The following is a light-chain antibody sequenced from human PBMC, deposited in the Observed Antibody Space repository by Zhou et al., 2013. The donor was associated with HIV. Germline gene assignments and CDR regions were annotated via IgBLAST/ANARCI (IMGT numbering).Light chain of an antibody. Sequence: EIVLTQSPVTLSLSPGERATLSCRASQSVSSYLSWYQHKPGQAPRLLIYDASNRATGIPARFSGSGSATDFTLTISSLEPEDFAAYYCQQRTNWPFTFGGGTKVEIK. CDR3: QQRTNWPFT. CDR2: DAS. CDR1: QSVSSY. J-gene: IGKJ4*01. V-gene: IGKV3-11*01.